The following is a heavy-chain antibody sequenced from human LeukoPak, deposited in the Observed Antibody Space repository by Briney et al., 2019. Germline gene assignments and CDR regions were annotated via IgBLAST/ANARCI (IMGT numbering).Heavy chain of an antibody. CDR1: GFTFSSYA. CDR2: ISYDGSNK. CDR3: AKDGGEHWLTYYFDY. D-gene: IGHD3-16*01. J-gene: IGHJ4*02. Sequence: GGSLRLSCAASGFTFSSYAMSWVRQAPGKGLEWVAVISYDGSNKYYGDSVKGRFTISRDNSKNTLYLQMNSLRAEDTAVYYCAKDGGEHWLTYYFDYWGQGTLVTVSS. V-gene: IGHV3-30*18.